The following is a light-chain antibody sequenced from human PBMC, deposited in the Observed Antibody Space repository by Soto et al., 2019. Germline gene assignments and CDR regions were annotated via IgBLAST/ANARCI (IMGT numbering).Light chain of an antibody. CDR3: SAFTSRNTYV. V-gene: IGLV2-14*03. CDR1: SSDVGGYSH. Sequence: QSVLTQPAPLSGSPGQSISISCTGTSSDVGGYSHDSWYQQHPGKAPKVMIYDVSNRPSGVSSRFSGSKSGNTAFLTISGLQAEDEADFYCSAFTSRNTYVFGTGTKVTVL. CDR2: DVS. J-gene: IGLJ1*01.